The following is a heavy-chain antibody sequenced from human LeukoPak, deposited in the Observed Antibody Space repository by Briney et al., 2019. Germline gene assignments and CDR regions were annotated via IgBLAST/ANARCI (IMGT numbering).Heavy chain of an antibody. CDR1: GGSISTYY. J-gene: IGHJ5*02. Sequence: KPSETLSLTCTVSGGSISTYYWNWIRQPPGKGLEWIGSVFYSGSTNYNPSLKSRVTMSVDTARNQFSLTLTSVTAADTAVYYCARNDKSYGYLNWFDPWGRGNLVTVPS. D-gene: IGHD3-16*01. CDR3: ARNDKSYGYLNWFDP. CDR2: VFYSGST. V-gene: IGHV4-59*01.